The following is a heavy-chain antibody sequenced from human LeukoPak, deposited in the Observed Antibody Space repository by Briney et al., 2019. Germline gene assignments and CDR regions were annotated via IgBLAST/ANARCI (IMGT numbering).Heavy chain of an antibody. CDR1: GYSISSDYY. J-gene: IGHJ3*02. Sequence: KASETLSLTCTVSGYSISSDYYWGWIRQPPGEGLGWIGIIYHSGSTYYNPSLKSRVTISVDTSKNHVSLKMSSVTAADTAVYYCARSGAIFYDSSGLGIWGQGTMVTVSS. D-gene: IGHD3-22*01. V-gene: IGHV4-38-2*02. CDR2: IYHSGST. CDR3: ARSGAIFYDSSGLGI.